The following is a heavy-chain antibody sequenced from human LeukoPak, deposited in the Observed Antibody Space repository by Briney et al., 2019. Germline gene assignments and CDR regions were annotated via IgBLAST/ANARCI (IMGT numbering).Heavy chain of an antibody. Sequence: SETLSLTCTVSDDSISDYYRGWIRQPPGKGLEWIGYFYNSGRSTYDPSLESRVTISADTSKNHFSLKLNSVTTADTAVYYCTRGAGWLIDYWGQGALVTVSS. V-gene: IGHV4-59*01. J-gene: IGHJ4*02. CDR3: TRGAGWLIDY. D-gene: IGHD3-16*01. CDR1: DDSISDYY. CDR2: FYNSGRS.